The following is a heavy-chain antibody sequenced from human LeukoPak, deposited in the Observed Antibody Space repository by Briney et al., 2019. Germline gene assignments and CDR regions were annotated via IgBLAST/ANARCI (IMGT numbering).Heavy chain of an antibody. J-gene: IGHJ4*02. CDR3: AEVTREITVD. CDR1: GYTFTNYG. D-gene: IGHD4-23*01. Sequence: GASVKVSCKASGYTFTNYGISWVRQAPGQGLEWMGWISAYNGNTKYAQKFQGRVTMTTDTSTSTAYMELRGLTSDDTAVYYCAEVTREITVDWGQGTLVTVSS. CDR2: ISAYNGNT. V-gene: IGHV1-18*01.